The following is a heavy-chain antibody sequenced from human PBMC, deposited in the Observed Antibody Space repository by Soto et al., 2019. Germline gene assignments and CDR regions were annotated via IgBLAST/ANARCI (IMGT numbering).Heavy chain of an antibody. CDR1: GFTFSSYS. CDR2: ISSSSSSYI. J-gene: IGHJ1*01. D-gene: IGHD5-12*01. V-gene: IGHV3-21*01. Sequence: PGGSLRLSCAASGFTFSSYSMNWVRQAPGKGLEWVSSISSSSSSYIYYADSVKGRFTISRDNAKNSLYLQMNSLRAEDTAVYYCARDATRADYFQHWGQGTLVTVSS. CDR3: ARDATRADYFQH.